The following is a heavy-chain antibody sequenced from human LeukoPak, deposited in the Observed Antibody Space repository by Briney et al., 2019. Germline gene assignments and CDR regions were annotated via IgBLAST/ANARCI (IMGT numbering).Heavy chain of an antibody. D-gene: IGHD2-2*01. CDR1: GGSISSYY. CDR2: IYISGST. J-gene: IGHJ4*02. CDR3: ARESREQLLPPYTRSVTYFDY. Sequence: SETLSLTCTVSGGSISSYYWSWIRQPAGKGLEWIWRIYISGSTNYNPSLKSRVTMSVDTSKNQFSLKLSSVTAADTAVYYCARESREQLLPPYTRSVTYFDYWGQGTLVTVSS. V-gene: IGHV4-4*07.